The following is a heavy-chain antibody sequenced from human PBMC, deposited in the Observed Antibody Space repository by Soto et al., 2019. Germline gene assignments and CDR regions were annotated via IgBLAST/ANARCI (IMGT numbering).Heavy chain of an antibody. J-gene: IGHJ4*02. V-gene: IGHV4-39*01. CDR1: GFSISSSSYY. Sequence: SETLSLTCTVSGFSISSSSYYWGWIRQPPGKGLEWIGSIYYSGSTYYNPSLKSRVTISVDTSKNQFSLKLSSVTAADTAVYYCARFPRPDYDFWSGYHDYWGQGTLVTVSS. CDR3: ARFPRPDYDFWSGYHDY. CDR2: IYYSGST. D-gene: IGHD3-3*01.